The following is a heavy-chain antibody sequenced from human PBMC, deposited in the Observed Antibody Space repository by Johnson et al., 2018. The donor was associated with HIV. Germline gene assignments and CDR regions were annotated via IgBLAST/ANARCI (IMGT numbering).Heavy chain of an antibody. D-gene: IGHD2-15*01. Sequence: QVQLVESGGGVVQPGRSLRLSCAASGFTFSSYSMHWVRQAPGKGLEWVAVISYDGSNKYYADSVKGRFTISRDNSKNTLYLQMNSLRADDTAVYYCASDLYCSGGSCQGGAFDIWGQGTMVSVSS. CDR2: ISYDGSNK. V-gene: IGHV3-30*14. CDR1: GFTFSSYS. J-gene: IGHJ3*02. CDR3: ASDLYCSGGSCQGGAFDI.